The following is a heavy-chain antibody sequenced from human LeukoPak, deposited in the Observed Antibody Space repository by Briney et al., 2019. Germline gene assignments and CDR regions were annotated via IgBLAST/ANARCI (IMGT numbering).Heavy chain of an antibody. CDR1: GYSISSGYY. CDR3: ARTSRSTPYGSEYLDY. V-gene: IGHV4-38-2*02. Sequence: SETLSLTCTVSGYSISSGYYWGWIRQPPGKGLEWIGSIYHSGSTYYNPSLKSRVTMSVDTSKNQFSLKLSSVTAADTAVYYCARTSRSTPYGSEYLDYWGQGTLVTVSS. CDR2: IYHSGST. J-gene: IGHJ4*02. D-gene: IGHD3-10*01.